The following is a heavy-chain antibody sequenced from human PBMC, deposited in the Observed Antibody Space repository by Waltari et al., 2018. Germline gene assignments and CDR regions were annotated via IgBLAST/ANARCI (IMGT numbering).Heavy chain of an antibody. V-gene: IGHV4-59*01. J-gene: IGHJ3*02. CDR3: ARDCSGGSCRLGGAFDI. CDR2: IYYSGST. Sequence: QVQLQESGPGLVTPSETLSPTCTVSGGSISRYYWRWFRQPPGKGLEWIGYIYYSGSTNYNPSLKSRVTISVDTSKNQFSLKLSSVTAADTAVYYCARDCSGGSCRLGGAFDIWGQGTMVTVSS. CDR1: GGSISRYY. D-gene: IGHD2-15*01.